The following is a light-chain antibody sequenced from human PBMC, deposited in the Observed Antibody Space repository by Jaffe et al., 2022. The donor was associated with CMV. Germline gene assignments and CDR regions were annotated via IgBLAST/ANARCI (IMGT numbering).Light chain of an antibody. Sequence: DIQMTQSPSSLSTSVGDRVTITCRASQGISNSLAWYQQKPGKAPKLLLYAASRLESGVPSRFSGSASGTDYTLTISSLQPEDFATYYCQQYYRIYPTFGQGTKLEIK. J-gene: IGKJ2*01. CDR2: AAS. CDR1: QGISNS. CDR3: QQYYRIYPT. V-gene: IGKV1-NL1*01.